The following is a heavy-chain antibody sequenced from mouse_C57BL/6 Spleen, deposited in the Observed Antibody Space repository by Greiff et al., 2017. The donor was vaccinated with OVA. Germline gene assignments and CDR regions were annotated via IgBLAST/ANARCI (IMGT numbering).Heavy chain of an antibody. CDR2: IDPADSYT. CDR3: ARSGYGSPFDY. Sequence: QVQLQQPGAELVKPGASVKLSCKASGYTFTSYWMQWVKQRPGQGLEWIGEIDPADSYTNYNQKFKGKATLTVDTSSSTAYMQLSSLTSEDSAVYYCARSGYGSPFDYWGQGTTLTVSS. V-gene: IGHV1-50*01. J-gene: IGHJ2*01. CDR1: GYTFTSYW. D-gene: IGHD1-1*01.